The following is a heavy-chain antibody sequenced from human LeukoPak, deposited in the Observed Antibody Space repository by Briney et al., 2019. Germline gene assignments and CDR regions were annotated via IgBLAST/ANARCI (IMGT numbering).Heavy chain of an antibody. D-gene: IGHD5-24*01. V-gene: IGHV3-53*01. Sequence: GGSLRLSCAASGFTVSSSYMSWVRQAPGKGLECVSVISSGGSTSYADSVKGRLTISRDNSKSTLYLQMNSLRAEDTAVYYCARVRAGSMDVWGQGTTVSASS. J-gene: IGHJ6*02. CDR3: ARVRAGSMDV. CDR2: ISSGGST. CDR1: GFTVSSSY.